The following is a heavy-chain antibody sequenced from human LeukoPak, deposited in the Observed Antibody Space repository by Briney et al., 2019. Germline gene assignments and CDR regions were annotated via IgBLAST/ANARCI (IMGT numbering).Heavy chain of an antibody. CDR3: ARTLLYYGSGPLDYYYMDV. CDR2: IYHSGST. CDR1: GDSISSYY. J-gene: IGHJ6*03. Sequence: SETLSLTCTVSGDSISSYYWNWIRQPPGKGLEWIGYIYHSGSTYYNPSLKSRVTISVDRSKNQFSLKLSSVTAADTAVYYCARTLLYYGSGPLDYYYMDVWGKGTTVTVSS. V-gene: IGHV4-59*12. D-gene: IGHD3-10*01.